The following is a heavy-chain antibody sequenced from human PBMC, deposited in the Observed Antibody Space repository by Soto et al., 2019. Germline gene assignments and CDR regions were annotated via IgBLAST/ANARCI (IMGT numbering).Heavy chain of an antibody. CDR2: IYPGDSDT. Sequence: RGESLKISCKGSGYSFTSYWIGWVRQMPGKGLEWMGIIYPGDSDTRYSPSFQGQVTISADKSISTAYLQWSSLKASDTAMYYCARRSGTYYDFWSGLDVWGQGTTVTVSS. CDR3: ARRSGTYYDFWSGLDV. D-gene: IGHD3-3*01. CDR1: GYSFTSYW. J-gene: IGHJ6*02. V-gene: IGHV5-51*01.